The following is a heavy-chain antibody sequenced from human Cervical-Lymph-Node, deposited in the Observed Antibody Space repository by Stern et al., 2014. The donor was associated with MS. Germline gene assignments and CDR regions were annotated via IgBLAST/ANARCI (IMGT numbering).Heavy chain of an antibody. V-gene: IGHV1-69*01. CDR3: ARFSG. CDR2: IIPLFGIR. Sequence: QMQLVQSGAELKKPGSSVKVSCKVSGGGFSNFTISWVRQAPGQGLEWMGEIIPLFGIRTYAEKFQGRATITADESTSTAYMELRSLTSEDTAVYFCARFSGWGQGTLVTVSS. CDR1: GGGFSNFT. J-gene: IGHJ4*02. D-gene: IGHD2-8*02.